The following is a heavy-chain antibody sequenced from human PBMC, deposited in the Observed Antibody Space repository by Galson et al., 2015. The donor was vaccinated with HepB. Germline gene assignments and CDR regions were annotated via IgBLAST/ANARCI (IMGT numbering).Heavy chain of an antibody. CDR1: GFIFSSYG. V-gene: IGHV3-30*02. D-gene: IGHD3-10*01. CDR3: ATNFYASGSHKPYYFDF. J-gene: IGHJ4*02. Sequence: SLRLSCAASGFIFSSYGMHWVRQAPGKGLEWVAFIRYDGSSEFYADSVKGRFTISRDNSQNTLYLQMNSLRAEDTAVYYCATNFYASGSHKPYYFDFWGQGTLVTVSS. CDR2: IRYDGSSE.